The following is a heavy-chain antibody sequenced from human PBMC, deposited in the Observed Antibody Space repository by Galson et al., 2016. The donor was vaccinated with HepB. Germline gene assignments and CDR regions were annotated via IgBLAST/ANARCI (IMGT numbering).Heavy chain of an antibody. D-gene: IGHD6-6*01. CDR1: GFRISNNW. J-gene: IGHJ4*02. Sequence: SLRLSCAVSGFRISNNWMTWVRQSPDKGLEWVANIKPDGSEKYYVDSVKGRFTISRDNAKNSLYLQLNSLRAEDTAVNYCARDGFVAARVFGSWGQGTLVIVSS. CDR2: IKPDGSEK. V-gene: IGHV3-7*03. CDR3: ARDGFVAARVFGS.